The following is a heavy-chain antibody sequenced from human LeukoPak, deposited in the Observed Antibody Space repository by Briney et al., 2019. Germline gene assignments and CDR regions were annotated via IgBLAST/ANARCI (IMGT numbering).Heavy chain of an antibody. V-gene: IGHV3-53*01. D-gene: IGHD3-22*01. J-gene: IGHJ4*02. CDR3: ARCYYDGSGFYYYFDY. CDR1: GFSVSNYY. CDR2: IYSGGNT. Sequence: GGSLRLSCAASGFSVSNYYMSWVRQAPGKGLEWVSVIYSGGNTYYTDSVRGRFTISRDNPKNTVFLQMGSLRGEDTAVYYCARCYYDGSGFYYYFDYWGQGTLVTVSS.